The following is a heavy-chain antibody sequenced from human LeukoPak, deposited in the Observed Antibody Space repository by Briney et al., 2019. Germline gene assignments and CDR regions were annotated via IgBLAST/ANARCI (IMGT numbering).Heavy chain of an antibody. D-gene: IGHD1-1*01. CDR2: IKQDASER. V-gene: IGHV3-7*01. Sequence: GGSLRLSCTASGFSFSDHYIDWVRQAPGKGLEWVANIKQDASERYYVDSVKGRFTISRDNAKNSLYLQMNSLRAEDTAVYYCATPTAGTWHFDYWGQGTLVTVSS. CDR1: GFSFSDHY. J-gene: IGHJ4*02. CDR3: ATPTAGTWHFDY.